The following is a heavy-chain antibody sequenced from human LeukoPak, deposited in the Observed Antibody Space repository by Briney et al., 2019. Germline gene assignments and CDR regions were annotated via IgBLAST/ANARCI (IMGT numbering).Heavy chain of an antibody. CDR2: IHHSGST. Sequence: SETLSLTCTVSGDSVTNHQWSWVRQPPGKGLEWIAYIHHSGSTNHNPSLKNRVIISIQTSKNQFSLRLISVTAADTAVYYCARYPLAFDFWGQGILVTVSS. CDR3: ARYPLAFDF. J-gene: IGHJ4*02. CDR1: GDSVTNHQ. D-gene: IGHD6-6*01. V-gene: IGHV4-59*02.